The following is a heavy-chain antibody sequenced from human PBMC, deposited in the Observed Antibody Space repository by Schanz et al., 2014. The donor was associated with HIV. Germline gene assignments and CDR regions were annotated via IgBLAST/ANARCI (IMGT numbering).Heavy chain of an antibody. Sequence: VQLVESGGGVVQPGRSLRLSCAVSGFIFSNYGMHWVRQAPGKGREWAPTISGSGGRTYYADSVKGRFTISRDKAKNTLYLQMNSLRAEDTAVYYCAKGLRQWLVLGVSDYWGQGTLVTVSS. CDR3: AKGLRQWLVLGVSDY. CDR2: ISGSGGRT. D-gene: IGHD6-19*01. J-gene: IGHJ4*02. CDR1: GFIFSNYG. V-gene: IGHV3-23*04.